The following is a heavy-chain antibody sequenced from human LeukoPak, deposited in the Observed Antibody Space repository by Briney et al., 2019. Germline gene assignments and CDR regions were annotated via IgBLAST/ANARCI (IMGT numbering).Heavy chain of an antibody. CDR2: IIPIFGAS. CDR3: TRHAGYNWKDAIDY. CDR1: GGTFRSYV. D-gene: IGHD1-20*01. Sequence: SVKVSCKASGGTFRSYVVSWVRQAPGQGLEWMGGIIPIFGASKYAQKFQGRVTITTDESTSTAYMELSSLRSEDTAVYYCTRHAGYNWKDAIDYWGQGTLVTASS. J-gene: IGHJ4*02. V-gene: IGHV1-69*05.